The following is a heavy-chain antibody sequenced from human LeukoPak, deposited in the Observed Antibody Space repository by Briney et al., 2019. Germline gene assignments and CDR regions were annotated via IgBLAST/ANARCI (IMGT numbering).Heavy chain of an antibody. J-gene: IGHJ6*02. CDR1: GFTFSSYG. CDR3: AKFWGAAGTLNYGMDV. V-gene: IGHV3-23*01. D-gene: IGHD6-13*01. Sequence: PGGSLRLSCAASGFTFSSYGMHWVRQAPGKGLEWVSAISGSGAGTYYADSLKGRFTISRDNSKNTLYLQMNSLRAEDTAVYYCAKFWGAAGTLNYGMDVWGQGTMVTVSS. CDR2: ISGSGAGT.